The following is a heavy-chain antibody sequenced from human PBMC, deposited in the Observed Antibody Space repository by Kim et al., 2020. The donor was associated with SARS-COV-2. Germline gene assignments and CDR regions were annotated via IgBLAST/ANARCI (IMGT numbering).Heavy chain of an antibody. CDR2: IWYDGSIK. CDR3: AREGLWVGDLGGMDV. Sequence: GGSLRLSCAASGFNFSTYGMHWVRQGPGRGLQWVATIWYDGSIKHHADSVKGRFTISRDNSKNTLFLQMTGLRVEDTAIYYCAREGLWVGDLGGMDVWGQGTTVTVSS. D-gene: IGHD3-10*01. CDR1: GFNFSTYG. J-gene: IGHJ6*02. V-gene: IGHV3-33*01.